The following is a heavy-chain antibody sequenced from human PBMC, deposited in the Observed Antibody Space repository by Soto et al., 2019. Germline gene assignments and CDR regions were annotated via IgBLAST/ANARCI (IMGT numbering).Heavy chain of an antibody. CDR1: GYTFSSYC. J-gene: IGHJ4*02. CDR3: ARDAAVGLFDY. V-gene: IGHV1-18*01. CDR2: ISAYNGNT. Sequence: GGSVKVSCKAFGYTFSSYCISWVPQAPGQGLEWMGWISAYNGNTNYAQKLQGRVTMTTDTSTSTAYMELRSLRSDDTAVYYCARDAAVGLFDYWGQGTLVTVSS. D-gene: IGHD1-26*01.